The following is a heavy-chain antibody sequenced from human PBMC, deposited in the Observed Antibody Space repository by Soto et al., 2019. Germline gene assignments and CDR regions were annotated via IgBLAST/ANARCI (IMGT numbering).Heavy chain of an antibody. CDR3: AREKVGATIGHY. Sequence: QVQLQQWGAGLLKPSETLSLTCAVYGGSFSGYYWSWIRQPPGKGLEWIGEINHSGSTNYNPSLKRRVTISVDTSKNQFSLKLSSVTAADTAVYYCAREKVGATIGHYWGQGTLVTVSS. J-gene: IGHJ4*02. CDR1: GGSFSGYY. V-gene: IGHV4-34*01. CDR2: INHSGST. D-gene: IGHD1-26*01.